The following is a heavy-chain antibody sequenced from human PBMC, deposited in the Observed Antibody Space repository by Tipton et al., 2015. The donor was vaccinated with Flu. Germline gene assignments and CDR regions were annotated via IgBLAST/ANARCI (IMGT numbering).Heavy chain of an antibody. CDR3: ARDPGYCSGGSCYSDYYYYMDV. D-gene: IGHD2-15*01. V-gene: IGHV1-2*04. Sequence: QSGPEVKKPGASVKVSCKASGYTFTGYYMHWVRQAPGQGLEWMGWINPNSGGTNYAQKFQGWVTMTRDTSISTAYMELSRLRSDDTAVYYCARDPGYCSGGSCYSDYYYYMDVWGKGTTVTVSS. CDR1: GYTFTGYY. J-gene: IGHJ6*03. CDR2: INPNSGGT.